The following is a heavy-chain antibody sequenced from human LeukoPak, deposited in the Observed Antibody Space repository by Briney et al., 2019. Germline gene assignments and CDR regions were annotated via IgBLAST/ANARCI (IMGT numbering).Heavy chain of an antibody. CDR3: ARGGNAFEI. CDR1: GYTFTSYD. CDR2: MNPNSGNT. Sequence: ASVKVSCTASGYTFTSYDTNSVSQATGQGLEWMGWMNPNSGNTGYAQKFQGRVTMTRNTSISTAYMELSSLRSEDTAVYYCARGGNAFEIWGQGTMVTVSS. V-gene: IGHV1-8*01. J-gene: IGHJ3*02.